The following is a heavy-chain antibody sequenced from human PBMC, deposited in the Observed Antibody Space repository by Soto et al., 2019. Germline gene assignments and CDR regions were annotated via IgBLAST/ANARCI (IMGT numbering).Heavy chain of an antibody. J-gene: IGHJ4*02. CDR2: ISVSGGST. CDR1: GFTFRNYA. D-gene: IGHD2-15*01. V-gene: IGHV3-23*01. Sequence: PGGSLRLSCAASGFTFRNYAVNWVRQAPGKGLEWVSGISVSGGSTYYADSVKGRFTVSRDNSKNTVFLQMNSLRAEDTAVYFCVKGLVVVAAPPDYWGQGTLVTVSS. CDR3: VKGLVVVAAPPDY.